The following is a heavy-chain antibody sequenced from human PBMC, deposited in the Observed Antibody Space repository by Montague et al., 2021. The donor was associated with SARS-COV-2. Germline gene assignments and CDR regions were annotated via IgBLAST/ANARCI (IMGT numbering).Heavy chain of an antibody. CDR1: GGSISSGGYY. V-gene: IGHV4-31*03. CDR3: ARDGRRTTVTPRGVITLHYFVY. D-gene: IGHD4-17*01. Sequence: TLSLTCTVSGGSISSGGYYWSWIRQHPGKGLEWIGYIYYSGSTYYNPSLKSRVTISVDTSKNQFSLKLSSVTAADTAVYYCARDGRRTTVTPRGVITLHYFVYWGQGTLVTVSS. J-gene: IGHJ4*02. CDR2: IYYSGST.